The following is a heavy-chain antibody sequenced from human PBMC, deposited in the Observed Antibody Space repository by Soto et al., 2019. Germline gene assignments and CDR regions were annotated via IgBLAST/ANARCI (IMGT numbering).Heavy chain of an antibody. Sequence: SETLSLTCTVSGGSISSGGYYWSWIRQHPGKGLEWIGYIYYSGNTYYNPSLKSRVTISVDTSKNQFSLNLRSVTAADTAVYYCARDNGYSYGYNLDHWGQGTLVTVSS. J-gene: IGHJ4*02. CDR2: IYYSGNT. V-gene: IGHV4-31*03. CDR1: GGSISSGGYY. CDR3: ARDNGYSYGYNLDH. D-gene: IGHD5-18*01.